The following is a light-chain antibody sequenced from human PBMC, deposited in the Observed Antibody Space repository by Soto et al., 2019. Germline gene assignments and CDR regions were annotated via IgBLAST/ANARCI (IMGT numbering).Light chain of an antibody. CDR3: ATWDDTLSGPV. CDR2: DVS. Sequence: QSALTQPPSASGSPGQSVTISCTGTNNDVGRYNYVSWYQQHPGKAPKVIISDVSERPSGVPDRFSGSKSGNTASLTVSGLQAEDEADYHCATWDDTLSGPVFGGGTKLTVL. J-gene: IGLJ2*01. CDR1: NNDVGRYNY. V-gene: IGLV2-8*01.